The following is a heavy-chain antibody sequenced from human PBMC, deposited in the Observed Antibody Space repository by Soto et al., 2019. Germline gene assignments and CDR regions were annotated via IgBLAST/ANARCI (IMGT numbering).Heavy chain of an antibody. CDR1: GGSFSGYY. J-gene: IGHJ6*02. Sequence: PSETLSLTCAVYGGSFSGYYWSWIRQPPGKGLEWIGEINHSGSTNYNPSLKSRVTISVDTSKSQFSLKLSSVTAADTAVYYCARSQGSNYVWGSYRYFSGMDVWGQGTTVTVSS. D-gene: IGHD3-16*02. CDR2: INHSGST. V-gene: IGHV4-34*01. CDR3: ARSQGSNYVWGSYRYFSGMDV.